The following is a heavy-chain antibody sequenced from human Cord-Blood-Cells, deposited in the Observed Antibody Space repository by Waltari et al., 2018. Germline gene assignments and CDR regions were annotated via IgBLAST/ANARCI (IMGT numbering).Heavy chain of an antibody. CDR3: ARVTAVADWFDP. CDR2: ISSSISTI. CDR1: GFTFSSYS. J-gene: IGHJ5*02. V-gene: IGHV3-48*02. Sequence: EVQLVESGGGLVQPGGSLRLSCAASGFTFSSYSMNWVRQAPGKGLDWVSYISSSISTIYYADSVKGRFTISRDNAKNSLYLQMNSLRDEDTAVYYCARVTAVADWFDPWGQGTLVTVSS. D-gene: IGHD6-19*01.